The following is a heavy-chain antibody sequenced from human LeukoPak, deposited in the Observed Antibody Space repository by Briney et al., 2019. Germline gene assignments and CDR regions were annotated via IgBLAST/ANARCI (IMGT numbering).Heavy chain of an antibody. Sequence: SXKXXXXXFTXXXXHWGXXXXXXXXXWXGWINPNSGGTNYAQKFQGRVTMTRDTSISTAYMELSSLRSEDTAVYYCATDEGFGELWYYWGQGTLVTVSS. CDR1: XXXFTXXX. D-gene: IGHD3-10*01. CDR3: ATDEGFGELWYY. J-gene: IGHJ4*02. CDR2: INPNSGGT. V-gene: IGHV1-2*02.